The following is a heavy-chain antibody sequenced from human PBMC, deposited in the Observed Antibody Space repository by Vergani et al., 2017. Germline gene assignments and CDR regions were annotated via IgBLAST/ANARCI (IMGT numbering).Heavy chain of an antibody. CDR3: AISITMVRGATIPFFDY. J-gene: IGHJ4*02. V-gene: IGHV1-2*02. D-gene: IGHD3-10*01. CDR1: GYTFTGYY. CDR2: INPNSGGT. Sequence: QVQLVQSGAEVKKPGASVKVSCKASGYTFTGYYMHWVRQAPGQGLEWMGWINPNSGGTNYAQKFQGRVTMTRDTSISTAYMELSRLRSDDTTVYYCAISITMVRGATIPFFDYWGQGTLVTVSS.